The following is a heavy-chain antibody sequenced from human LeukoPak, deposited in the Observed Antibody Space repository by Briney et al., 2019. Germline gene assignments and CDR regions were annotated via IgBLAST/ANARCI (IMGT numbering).Heavy chain of an antibody. J-gene: IGHJ4*02. V-gene: IGHV3-33*01. D-gene: IGHD3-22*01. Sequence: GGSLRLSCAASGFTFSSYGMPWVRQAPGKGLEWVAVIWYDGSNKYYADSVKGRFTISRDNSKNTLYLQMNSLRAEDTAVYYCARDPSYDSSGYYGDYYFDYWGQGTLVTVSS. CDR1: GFTFSSYG. CDR2: IWYDGSNK. CDR3: ARDPSYDSSGYYGDYYFDY.